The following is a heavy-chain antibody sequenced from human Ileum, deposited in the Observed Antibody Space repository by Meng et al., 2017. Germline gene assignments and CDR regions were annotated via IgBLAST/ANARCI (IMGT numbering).Heavy chain of an antibody. D-gene: IGHD2-15*01. CDR3: ARHLGYCSGGSCHQ. V-gene: IGHV3-21*04. Sequence: EVQLVESGGGLVKPGGSLRRSCAASGFPFSSHSMNWIRQAPGKSLEWVSSISSGSDYVYYGDSVRGRFTVSRDNAKNALYLQMDSLRVEDTALYLCARHLGYCSGGSCHQWGQGTLVTVSS. CDR2: ISSGSDYV. CDR1: GFPFSSHS. J-gene: IGHJ4*02.